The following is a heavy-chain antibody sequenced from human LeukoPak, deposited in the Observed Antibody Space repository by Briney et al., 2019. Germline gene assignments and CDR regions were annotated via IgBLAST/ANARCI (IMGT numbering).Heavy chain of an antibody. Sequence: PGGSLRLSCAVSGFTVSSNCMSWVRQAPGKGLEWVSVIYSGGSTYYADSVKGRFTISRDNSKNTLYLQMNSLRAEDTAVYYCASLAVAGLRPPGYWGQGTLVTVSS. CDR1: GFTVSSNC. CDR3: ASLAVAGLRPPGY. D-gene: IGHD6-19*01. CDR2: IYSGGST. V-gene: IGHV3-66*01. J-gene: IGHJ4*02.